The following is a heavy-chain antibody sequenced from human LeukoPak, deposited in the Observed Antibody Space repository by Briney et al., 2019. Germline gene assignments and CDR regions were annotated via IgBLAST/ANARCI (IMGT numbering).Heavy chain of an antibody. Sequence: GGSLRLSCAASGFTVSNNYMSWVRQAPGKGLQWVSVIYHDGRTYYADSVKGRFTISRDKSKSTLFLQMSSLRAEDTAVYYCARGPSGTYYVHFDYWGQGTLVTVAS. V-gene: IGHV3-66*01. CDR1: GFTVSNNY. CDR2: IYHDGRT. D-gene: IGHD1-26*01. CDR3: ARGPSGTYYVHFDY. J-gene: IGHJ4*02.